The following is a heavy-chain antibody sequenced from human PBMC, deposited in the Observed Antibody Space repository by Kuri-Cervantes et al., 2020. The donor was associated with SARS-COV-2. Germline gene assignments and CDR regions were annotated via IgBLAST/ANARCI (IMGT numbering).Heavy chain of an antibody. D-gene: IGHD2-15*01. CDR1: GYTFTSYD. Sequence: ASVKVSCKASGYTFTSYDINWVRQATGQGLEWMGWMNPNSGNTGYAQKFQGRVTITADESTSTAYMELSSLRSEDTAVYYCAGLGYCSGGSCYYYYYGMDVWGQGTTVTASS. CDR3: AGLGYCSGGSCYYYYYGMDV. J-gene: IGHJ6*02. CDR2: MNPNSGNT. V-gene: IGHV1-8*01.